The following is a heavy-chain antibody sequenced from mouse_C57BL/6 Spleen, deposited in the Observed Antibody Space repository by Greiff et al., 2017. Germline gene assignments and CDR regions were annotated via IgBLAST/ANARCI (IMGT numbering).Heavy chain of an antibody. D-gene: IGHD4-1*01. Sequence: EVKLQESGPELVKPGASVKISCKASGYSFTGYYMNWVKQSPEKSLEWIGEINPSTGGTTYNQKFKAKATLTVDKSSSTAYMQLKSLTSEDSAVYYCARESGTGGFAYWGQGTLVTVSA. J-gene: IGHJ3*01. CDR3: ARESGTGGFAY. CDR2: INPSTGGT. CDR1: GYSFTGYY. V-gene: IGHV1-42*01.